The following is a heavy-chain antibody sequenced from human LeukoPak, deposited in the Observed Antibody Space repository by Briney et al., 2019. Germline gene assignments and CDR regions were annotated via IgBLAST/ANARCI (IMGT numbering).Heavy chain of an antibody. CDR2: IRYDGSNK. J-gene: IGHJ3*02. CDR3: AAPYYYDSSGYSYGAFDI. D-gene: IGHD3-22*01. V-gene: IGHV3-30*02. CDR1: GFTFSSYG. Sequence: PGGSLRLSCEASGFTFSSYGMHWVRQAPGKGLEWVAFIRYDGSNKYYADSVKGRFTISRDNSKNTLYLQMNSLRAEDTAVYYCAAPYYYDSSGYSYGAFDIWGQGTMVTVSS.